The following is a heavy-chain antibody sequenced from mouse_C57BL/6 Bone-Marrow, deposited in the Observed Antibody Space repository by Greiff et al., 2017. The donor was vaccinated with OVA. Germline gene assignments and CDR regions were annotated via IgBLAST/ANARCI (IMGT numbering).Heavy chain of an antibody. D-gene: IGHD2-4*01. Sequence: QVQLQQPGAELVMPAASVKLSCKASGYTFTSYWMHWVKQRPGQGLEWIGEIDPSDSYTNYNQKFKGKSTLTVDKSSSTAYMQLSSLTSEDSAVYYCARDYYDYSYWYFDVWGTGTTVTVSS. CDR2: IDPSDSYT. CDR3: ARDYYDYSYWYFDV. CDR1: GYTFTSYW. V-gene: IGHV1-69*01. J-gene: IGHJ1*03.